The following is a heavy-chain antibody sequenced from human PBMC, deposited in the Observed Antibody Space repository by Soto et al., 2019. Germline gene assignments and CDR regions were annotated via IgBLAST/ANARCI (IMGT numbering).Heavy chain of an antibody. CDR3: ATYHDDEWESYRHRY. D-gene: IGHD3-16*01. J-gene: IGHJ4*02. CDR2: INQDGRDT. V-gene: IGHV3-7*01. CDR1: GLAFRSFL. Sequence: EVQLVESGGGLVRPGGSLRLSCAASGLAFRSFLMSWVRQAPGGGLEWVANINQDGRDTYYSDSVRDRFTISRDNAANARFLHMNSLGAEDTAVYYCATYHDDEWESYRHRYWGQGTLVTVSS.